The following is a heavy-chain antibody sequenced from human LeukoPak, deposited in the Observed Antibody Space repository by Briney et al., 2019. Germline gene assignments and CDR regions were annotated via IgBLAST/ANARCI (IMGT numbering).Heavy chain of an antibody. CDR3: ARRNTADASIDF. CDR2: VFYSGSN. Sequence: PSETLSLTCSVSGGSIIGHWWSWIRQPPGKGLEWIGDVFYSGSNNYNPSLKSRLTISLDTSKNQFSLNLRSVPATDTAMYYCARRNTADASIDFWGQGTLVTASS. CDR1: GGSIIGHW. J-gene: IGHJ4*02. D-gene: IGHD4-17*01. V-gene: IGHV4-59*08.